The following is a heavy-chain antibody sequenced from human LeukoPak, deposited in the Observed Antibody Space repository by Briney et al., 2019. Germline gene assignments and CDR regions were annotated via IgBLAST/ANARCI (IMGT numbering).Heavy chain of an antibody. Sequence: PGGSLRLSCAASGFTFDDYGMSWVRQAPGKGLEWVSGISWNSGSIGYADSVKGRFTISRDNAKNSLYLQMNSLRAEDTALYYCAKVNYYDSSGYYIEGAFDIWGQGTMVTVSS. V-gene: IGHV3-9*01. J-gene: IGHJ3*02. D-gene: IGHD3-22*01. CDR2: ISWNSGSI. CDR3: AKVNYYDSSGYYIEGAFDI. CDR1: GFTFDDYG.